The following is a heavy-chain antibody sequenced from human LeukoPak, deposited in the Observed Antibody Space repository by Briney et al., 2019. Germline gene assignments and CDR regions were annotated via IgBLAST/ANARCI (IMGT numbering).Heavy chain of an antibody. Sequence: GGSLRLSCAASGFTFSSYAMHGVRQAPGKGLEWVSAISDDFGTYHADSVKGRFTISRDNSRNTLYLQMTSLRAEDTAVYYCARGNSGHCTGATCYALDYWGQGTLVTVSS. CDR1: GFTFSSYA. CDR3: ARGNSGHCTGATCYALDY. D-gene: IGHD2-2*01. V-gene: IGHV3-23*01. J-gene: IGHJ4*02. CDR2: ISDDFGT.